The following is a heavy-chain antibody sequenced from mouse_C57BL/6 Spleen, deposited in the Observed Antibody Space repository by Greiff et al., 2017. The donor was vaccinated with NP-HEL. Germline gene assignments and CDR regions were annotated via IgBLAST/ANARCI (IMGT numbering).Heavy chain of an antibody. D-gene: IGHD2-4*01. J-gene: IGHJ3*01. V-gene: IGHV5-4*01. CDR1: GFTFSSYA. CDR3: ARESDDYDGFAY. Sequence: EVMLVESGGGLVKPGGSLKLSCAASGFTFSSYAMSWVRQTPEKRLAWVATISDGGSYTYYPDNVKGRFTISRDNAKNNLYLQMSHLKSEDTAMYYCARESDDYDGFAYWGQGTLVTVSA. CDR2: ISDGGSYT.